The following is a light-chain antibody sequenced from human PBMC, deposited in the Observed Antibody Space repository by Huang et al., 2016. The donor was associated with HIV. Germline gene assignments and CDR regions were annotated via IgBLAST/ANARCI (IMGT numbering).Light chain of an antibody. V-gene: IGKV3-20*01. Sequence: EIVLPQSPGTLSLSPGERATLSCRASQSFSSNYLAWYQQKPGQAPRPLIYGASSRATGIPDRFSGSGAGTDFTLIISRLEPEDFAVYYCQQYGSSVVTFGQGTKVEVK. J-gene: IGKJ1*01. CDR2: GAS. CDR3: QQYGSSVVT. CDR1: QSFSSNY.